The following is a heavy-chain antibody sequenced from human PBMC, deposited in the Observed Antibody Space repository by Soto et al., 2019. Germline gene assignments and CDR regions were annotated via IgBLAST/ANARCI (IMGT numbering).Heavy chain of an antibody. CDR2: IDPLDCHT. D-gene: IGHD1-26*01. Sequence: GESLKISCKASGYILNTDWISWVRQKPGKGLEWMGRIDPLDCHTKYSPSFEGRVNISADRSIATAYLHWTRLETSDTVIYYCSRHQVGMVAEDCWGQGTLVTVSS. CDR1: GYILNTDW. V-gene: IGHV5-10-1*01. CDR3: SRHQVGMVAEDC. J-gene: IGHJ4*02.